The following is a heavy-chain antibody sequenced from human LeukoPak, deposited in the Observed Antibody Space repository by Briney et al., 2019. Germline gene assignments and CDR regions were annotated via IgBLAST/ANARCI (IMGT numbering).Heavy chain of an antibody. Sequence: AASVKVSCKACGGTFSIYAISWVRQAPGQGLEWMGGIIPIFGTANYAQKFQGRVTITADESTSTASMELSSLRSEDTAVYYYARHSGWYVFDYWGQGTLVTVSS. D-gene: IGHD6-19*01. CDR2: IIPIFGTA. V-gene: IGHV1-69*01. CDR1: GGTFSIYA. J-gene: IGHJ4*02. CDR3: ARHSGWYVFDY.